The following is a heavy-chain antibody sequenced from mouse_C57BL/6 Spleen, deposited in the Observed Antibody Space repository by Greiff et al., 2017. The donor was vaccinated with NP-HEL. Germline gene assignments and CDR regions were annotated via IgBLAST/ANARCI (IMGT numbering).Heavy chain of an antibody. J-gene: IGHJ2*01. CDR1: GFTFSSYT. CDR3: ARVRYDYYFDY. Sequence: EVKLMESGGGLVKPGGSLKLSCAASGFTFSSYTMSWVRQTPENRLEWVATISGGGGNTYYPDSVKGRFTISRDNAKNTLYLQMSSLRSEDTALYYCARVRYDYYFDYWGQGTTLTVSS. CDR2: ISGGGGNT. V-gene: IGHV5-9*01. D-gene: IGHD2-4*01.